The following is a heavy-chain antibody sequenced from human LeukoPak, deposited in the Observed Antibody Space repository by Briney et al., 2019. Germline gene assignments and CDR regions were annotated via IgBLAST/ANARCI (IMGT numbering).Heavy chain of an antibody. J-gene: IGHJ3*02. D-gene: IGHD3-10*01. CDR1: GFTFSSYA. CDR2: ISGSGGNT. Sequence: PGGSLRLSCAASGFTFSSYAMSWVRQAPGKGLEWVSAISGSGGNTYYADSVKGRFTISRDDSKNTLYLQMNSLRAEDTAVYYCARVWFGECAFDIWGQGTMVTVSS. V-gene: IGHV3-23*01. CDR3: ARVWFGECAFDI.